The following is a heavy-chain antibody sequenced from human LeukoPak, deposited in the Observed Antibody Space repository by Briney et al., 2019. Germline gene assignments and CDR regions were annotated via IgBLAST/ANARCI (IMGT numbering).Heavy chain of an antibody. CDR2: INPNSGGT. CDR1: GYTFTGYY. J-gene: IGHJ4*02. Sequence: ASVKVSCKASGYTFTGYYMHWVRQAPGQGLEWMGWINPNSGGTNYAQKFQGRVTMTRDTSISTAYMELSRLRSDDTAVYYCALIAAAGIVFDYWGQGTPVTVSS. CDR3: ALIAAAGIVFDY. D-gene: IGHD6-13*01. V-gene: IGHV1-2*02.